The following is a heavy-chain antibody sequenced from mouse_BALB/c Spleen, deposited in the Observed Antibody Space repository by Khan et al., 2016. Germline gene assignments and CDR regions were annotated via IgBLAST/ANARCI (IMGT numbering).Heavy chain of an antibody. V-gene: IGHV1-80*01. CDR1: GYAFSSYW. J-gene: IGHJ4*01. CDR2: IYPGDGDT. D-gene: IGHD4-1*01. CDR3: AKLTWTMEAMDY. Sequence: QVQLQQSGAELVRPGSSVKISCKASGYAFSSYWMNWVKQRPGQGLEWIGQIYPGDGDTNYNGKFKGKATLTADKSSSTAYMQLSRLTSEDSAVYFCAKLTWTMEAMDYWGQGTSVTVSS.